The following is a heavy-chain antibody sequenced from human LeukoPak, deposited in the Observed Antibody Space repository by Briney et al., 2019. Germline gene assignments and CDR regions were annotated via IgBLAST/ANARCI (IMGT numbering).Heavy chain of an antibody. D-gene: IGHD3-16*01. V-gene: IGHV3-23*01. CDR2: ISGRGDYI. Sequence: GGSLRLSCAASGFTFSSYAMSWVRQAPGKGLEWVSAISGRGDYIYYADSVKGRFTISRDISKNTVYLQMNSLRAGDTAVYYCATDTFGKPTHWGQGTLVTVSS. J-gene: IGHJ4*02. CDR3: ATDTFGKPTH. CDR1: GFTFSSYA.